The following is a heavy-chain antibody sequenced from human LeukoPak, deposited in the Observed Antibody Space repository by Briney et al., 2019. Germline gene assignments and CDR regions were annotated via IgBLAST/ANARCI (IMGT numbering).Heavy chain of an antibody. J-gene: IGHJ6*02. CDR1: GGSFSCYY. Sequence: SEPLSLTCAVYGGSFSCYYWSWIRPPPGKGLEWIGAINHRGSTNYNPSLKSRVTISVATSKNQFSLKLSSVTAADTAVYYCARGPTYYDFWSGYSPYYYYGMDVWGQGTTVTVSS. CDR2: INHRGST. CDR3: ARGPTYYDFWSGYSPYYYYGMDV. V-gene: IGHV4-34*01. D-gene: IGHD3-3*01.